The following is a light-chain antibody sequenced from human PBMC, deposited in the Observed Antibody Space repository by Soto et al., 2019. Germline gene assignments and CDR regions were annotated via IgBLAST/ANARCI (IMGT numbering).Light chain of an antibody. V-gene: IGLV1-47*01. J-gene: IGLJ2*01. CDR1: SSNIGSNF. CDR2: GNN. Sequence: QSVLTQPPSASGTPGQRVTISCSGSSSNIGSNFIYWYQQLPGRAPKLLIYGNNERPSGVPDRFSGSKSGTSASLAISGLRSEDEADYHCAAWDDSLSGVVFGGGTKVTVL. CDR3: AAWDDSLSGVV.